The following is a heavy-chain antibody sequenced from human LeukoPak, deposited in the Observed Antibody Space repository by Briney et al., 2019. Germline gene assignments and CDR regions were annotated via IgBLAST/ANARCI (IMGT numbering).Heavy chain of an antibody. D-gene: IGHD3-3*01. J-gene: IGHJ5*02. CDR2: IYYSGST. V-gene: IGHV4-39*07. CDR3: ARDGEPYDFWSGYYLSFLGWFDP. CDR1: GGSISSSSYY. Sequence: SETLSLTCTVSGGSISSSSYYWGWIRQPPGKGLEWIGSIYYSGSTYYNPSLKSRVTISVDTSKNQFSLKLSSVTAAGTAVYYCARDGEPYDFWSGYYLSFLGWFDPWGQGTLVTVSS.